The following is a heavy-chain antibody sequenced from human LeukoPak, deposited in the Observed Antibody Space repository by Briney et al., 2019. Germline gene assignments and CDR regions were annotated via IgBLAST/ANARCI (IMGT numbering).Heavy chain of an antibody. Sequence: SETLSLTCTVSGGSISSSSYYWGWIRQPPGKGLEWIGSIYYSGSTYYNPSLKSRVTISVDTSKNQFSLKLSSVTAADTAVYYCARGYSSNWYPDYWGQGTLVTVSS. D-gene: IGHD6-13*01. CDR1: GGSISSSSYY. J-gene: IGHJ4*02. V-gene: IGHV4-39*07. CDR3: ARGYSSNWYPDY. CDR2: IYYSGST.